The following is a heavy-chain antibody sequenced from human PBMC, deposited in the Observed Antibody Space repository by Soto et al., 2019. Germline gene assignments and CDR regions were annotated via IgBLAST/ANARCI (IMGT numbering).Heavy chain of an antibody. CDR1: GFSLSTTGVG. Sequence: QITLKESGPTLVKPTQTLTLTCTYSGFSLSTTGVGVGWIRQPPGKALEWLAIVFWDDDKRYSLSLKNRLTITQDTSKNQVVFTMTNMDPADTATYYCAPSLASWVNVFDFWGQGTLVTVSS. CDR2: VFWDDDK. CDR3: APSLASWVNVFDF. V-gene: IGHV2-5*02. J-gene: IGHJ3*01.